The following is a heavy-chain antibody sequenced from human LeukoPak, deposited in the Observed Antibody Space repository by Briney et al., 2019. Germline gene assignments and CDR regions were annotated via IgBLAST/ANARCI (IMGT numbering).Heavy chain of an antibody. Sequence: PGGSLRLSCAASGFTFSDYYMSWIRQAPGKGLEWISYITSSSSDTNYADSVKGQFTISRDNAKKSLYLQMNSLRAEDTAVYYCARDYDILTGYFRGGFDYWGQGTLVTVSS. CDR1: GFTFSDYY. J-gene: IGHJ4*02. V-gene: IGHV3-11*05. CDR2: ITSSSSDT. D-gene: IGHD3-9*01. CDR3: ARDYDILTGYFRGGFDY.